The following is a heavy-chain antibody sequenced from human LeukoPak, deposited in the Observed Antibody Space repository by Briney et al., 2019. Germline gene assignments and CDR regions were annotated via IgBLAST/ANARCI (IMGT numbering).Heavy chain of an antibody. CDR1: GFSFDDYG. CDR3: ARCSRSSTDCYSAFDI. CDR2: ITNWNGGST. D-gene: IGHD2-2*02. Sequence: GGSLRLSCEASGFSFDDYGMSWVRQSTGKGLEWVSAITNWNGGSTGYADSVRGRFTISRDNAKNSLYLQMNSLRAEDTALYYCARCSRSSTDCYSAFDIWCQGTMVTVSS. J-gene: IGHJ3*02. V-gene: IGHV3-20*04.